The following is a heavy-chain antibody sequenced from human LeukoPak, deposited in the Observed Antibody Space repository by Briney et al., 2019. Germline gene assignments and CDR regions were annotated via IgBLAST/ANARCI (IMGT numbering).Heavy chain of an antibody. D-gene: IGHD6-19*01. V-gene: IGHV4-34*01. J-gene: IGHJ3*02. CDR3: ARVKGIAVAGMVHDAFDI. CDR1: GGSFGNYY. CDR2: INHSGST. Sequence: PSETLSLTCAVYGGSFGNYYWSWIRQPPGKGLEWIGEINHSGSTNYNPSLKSRVTISVDTSKNQFSLKLSSVTAADTAVYYCARVKGIAVAGMVHDAFDIWAKGQWSPSLQ.